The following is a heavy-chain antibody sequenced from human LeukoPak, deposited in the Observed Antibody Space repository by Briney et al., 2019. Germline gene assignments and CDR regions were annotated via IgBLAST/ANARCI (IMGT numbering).Heavy chain of an antibody. V-gene: IGHV4-30-2*01. J-gene: IGHJ5*02. CDR2: IYHSGST. D-gene: IGHD3-10*01. CDR1: GGSISSGGYS. CDR3: AREAVRGYNWFDP. Sequence: PSETLSLTCAVSGGSISSGGYSWSWIRQPPGKGLEWIGYIYHSGSTYYNPSLKSRVTISVDTSKNQFSLKLSSVTAADTAVYYCAREAVRGYNWFDPWGQGTLVTVSS.